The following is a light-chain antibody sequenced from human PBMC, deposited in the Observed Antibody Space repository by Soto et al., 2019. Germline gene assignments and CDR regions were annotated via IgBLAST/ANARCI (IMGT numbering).Light chain of an antibody. CDR1: SSDVGGYNY. J-gene: IGLJ1*01. V-gene: IGLV2-11*01. CDR3: CSYAGSYTLYV. CDR2: DVS. Sequence: QSALTQPRSVSGSPGQSVTISCTGTSSDVGGYNYVSWYQQHPGKAPKLMIYDVSKRPSGVPDRFSGSKSGNTASLTISGLXAEXEADYYCCSYAGSYTLYVFGTGTKVTVL.